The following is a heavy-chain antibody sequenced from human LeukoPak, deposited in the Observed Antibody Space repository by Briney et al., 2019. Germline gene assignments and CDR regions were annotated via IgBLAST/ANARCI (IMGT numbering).Heavy chain of an antibody. CDR1: DFSFITYA. CDR2: ISGGGGST. D-gene: IGHD1-26*01. Sequence: GGSLRLSCAASDFSFITYAMSWVRQAPGKGLEWVSTISGGGGSTYYADSVKGRFTISRDNSKNTMFMQMNSLRAEDTAVYYCAREVGPFDYWGQGTLVTVSS. J-gene: IGHJ4*02. CDR3: AREVGPFDY. V-gene: IGHV3-23*01.